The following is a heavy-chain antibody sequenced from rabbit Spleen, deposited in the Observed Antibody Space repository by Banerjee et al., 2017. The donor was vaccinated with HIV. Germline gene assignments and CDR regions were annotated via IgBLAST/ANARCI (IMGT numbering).Heavy chain of an antibody. V-gene: IGHV1S45*01. J-gene: IGHJ4*01. CDR2: INASTGNP. Sequence: QEQLVESGGGLVQTEGSLTLTWKGSGFSFSDRDGMCWVRQAPGKGLQWIACINASTGNPVYATWAKGRFPISTTSSTTVTLQMTSLTAADTATYFCARDLAGAFGWNFYLLGPGTLVTVS. CDR3: ARDLAGAFGWNFYL. D-gene: IGHD4-1*01. CDR1: GFSFSDRDG.